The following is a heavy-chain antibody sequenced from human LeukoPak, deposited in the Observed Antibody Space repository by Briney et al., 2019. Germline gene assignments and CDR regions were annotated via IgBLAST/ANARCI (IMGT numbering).Heavy chain of an antibody. V-gene: IGHV3-7*01. CDR3: ARAGSHWHYVY. Sequence: GGSLRLSCAASGFTFSGFSMSWVRQSPTKGLEWVANIKQDGSERYYVDSVKSRFTISRDNAKNSLSLQMNNLRVEDTAVYYCARAGSHWHYVYWGQGTVVTFAS. CDR2: IKQDGSER. J-gene: IGHJ4*02. D-gene: IGHD3-10*01. CDR1: GFTFSGFS.